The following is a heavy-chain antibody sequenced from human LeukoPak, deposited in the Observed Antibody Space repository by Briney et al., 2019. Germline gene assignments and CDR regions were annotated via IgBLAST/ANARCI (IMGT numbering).Heavy chain of an antibody. CDR2: NIPIFGTA. CDR3: ARASNYYGSGSYPLLDY. V-gene: IGHV1-69*13. CDR1: GYTFTSYY. Sequence: SVKVSCKASGYTFTSYYTHWVRQAPGQGLEWMGGNIPIFGTANYAQKFQGRVTITADESTSTAYMELSSLRSEDTAVYYCARASNYYGSGSYPLLDYWGQGTLVTVSS. J-gene: IGHJ4*02. D-gene: IGHD3-10*01.